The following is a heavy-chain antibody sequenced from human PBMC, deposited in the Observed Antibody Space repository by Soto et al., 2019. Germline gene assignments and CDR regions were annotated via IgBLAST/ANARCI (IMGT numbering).Heavy chain of an antibody. CDR3: ARGGAVVVPGAVDRHNWFDP. Sequence: QVQLVQSGAEVKKPGSSVKVSCEASGGTFSSYSFSWVRQAPRQGLEWMGRVIPILGMANYAQKFQGRVTITADKSTSTVYMEMSSLRSEDTAVYYCARGGAVVVPGAVDRHNWFDPWGQGTLVTVSS. D-gene: IGHD2-2*01. CDR2: VIPILGMA. J-gene: IGHJ5*02. CDR1: GGTFSSYS. V-gene: IGHV1-69*02.